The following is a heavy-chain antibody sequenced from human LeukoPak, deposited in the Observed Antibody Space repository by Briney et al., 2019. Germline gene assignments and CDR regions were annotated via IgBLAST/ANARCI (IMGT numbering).Heavy chain of an antibody. CDR1: GGSISSYY. CDR3: ARTGPIVVVPAAILFYYYYYMDV. D-gene: IGHD2-2*02. CDR2: IYTSGST. J-gene: IGHJ6*03. V-gene: IGHV4-4*07. Sequence: SETLSLTCTVSGGSISSYYWSWIRQPAGKGLEWIGRIYTSGSTNYNPSLKSRVTMSVDTPKNQFSLKLSSVTAADKGVYYCARTGPIVVVPAAILFYYYYYMDVWGKGTTVTVSS.